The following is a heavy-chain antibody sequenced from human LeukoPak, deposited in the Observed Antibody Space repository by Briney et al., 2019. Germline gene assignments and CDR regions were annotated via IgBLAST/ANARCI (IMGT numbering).Heavy chain of an antibody. Sequence: GASVKVSCKASGYTFTGYYMHWVRQAPGQGLEWMGWINPNSGGTNYAQKFQGRVTMTRDTSISTAYMELSRLRSDDTVVYYCARDRGSYYDILTGYDYNWFDPWGQGTLVTVSS. CDR3: ARDRGSYYDILTGYDYNWFDP. J-gene: IGHJ5*02. CDR1: GYTFTGYY. V-gene: IGHV1-2*02. CDR2: INPNSGGT. D-gene: IGHD3-9*01.